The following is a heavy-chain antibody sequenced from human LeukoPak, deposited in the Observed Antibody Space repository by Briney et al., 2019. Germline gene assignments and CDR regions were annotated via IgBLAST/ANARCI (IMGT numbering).Heavy chain of an antibody. CDR3: ARRAGYSSGLDL. V-gene: IGHV1-18*01. J-gene: IGHJ5*02. D-gene: IGHD6-19*01. Sequence: ASVNVSCKASGYTFNNYGITWVRQAPGQGLEWMGWINIYNGNAGYAQKFQGRVTMTTETSTSTAYMELRSLRSDDTAVYYCARRAGYSSGLDLWGQGALVTVSS. CDR1: GYTFNNYG. CDR2: INIYNGNA.